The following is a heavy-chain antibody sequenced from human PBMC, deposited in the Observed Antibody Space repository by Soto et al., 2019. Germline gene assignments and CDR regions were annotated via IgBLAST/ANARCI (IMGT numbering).Heavy chain of an antibody. D-gene: IGHD3-22*01. J-gene: IGHJ4*02. CDR1: GFTFSSYG. CDR3: AKDLDLYDSSGYYFDY. CDR2: ISYDGSNK. Sequence: GGSLRLSCAASGFTFSSYGMHWVRQAPGKGLEWVAVISYDGSNKYYADSVKGRFTISRDNSKNTLYLQMNSLRAEDTAVYYCAKDLDLYDSSGYYFDYWGQGTLVTVSS. V-gene: IGHV3-30*18.